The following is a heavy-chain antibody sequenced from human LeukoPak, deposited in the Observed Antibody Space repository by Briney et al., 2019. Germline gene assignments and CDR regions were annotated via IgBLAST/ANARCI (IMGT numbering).Heavy chain of an antibody. CDR3: ARDQPGIAAAAPGGFDY. CDR1: GFTFSSYW. D-gene: IGHD6-13*01. V-gene: IGHV3-7*03. Sequence: GGSLRLSCAASGFTFSSYWMSWVRQAPGKGLEWVANIKQDGSVKYYVDSVKGRFTISRDNAKNSLYLQMNSLRAEDTAVYYCARDQPGIAAAAPGGFDYWGQGTLVTVSS. CDR2: IKQDGSVK. J-gene: IGHJ4*02.